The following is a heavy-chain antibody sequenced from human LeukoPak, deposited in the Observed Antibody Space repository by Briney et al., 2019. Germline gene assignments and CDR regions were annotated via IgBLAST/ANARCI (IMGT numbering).Heavy chain of an antibody. D-gene: IGHD3-3*01. Sequence: ASVKVSCKASGYTFTSYDINWVRQATGQGLEWMGWMNPNSGNTGYAQKFQGRVTMTADTSTITAHMELRSLRSDDTAVYYCARGRSITIFGVVIDAFDIWGQGTMVTVSS. J-gene: IGHJ3*02. CDR2: MNPNSGNT. CDR1: GYTFTSYD. CDR3: ARGRSITIFGVVIDAFDI. V-gene: IGHV1-8*01.